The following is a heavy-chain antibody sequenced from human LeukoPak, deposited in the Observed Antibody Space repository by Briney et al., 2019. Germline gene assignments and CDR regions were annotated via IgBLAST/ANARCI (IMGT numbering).Heavy chain of an antibody. CDR1: GFTFSTYW. J-gene: IGHJ4*02. CDR3: ARSLGYCSGGSCYPFDY. V-gene: IGHV3-7*01. D-gene: IGHD2-15*01. Sequence: GGSLRLSCAASGFTFSTYWMTWVRQAPGKGLEWVANIKEDGSAKFYVDSVKGRFTISRDNAKDSLYLQMNSLRAEDSALYYCARSLGYCSGGSCYPFDYWGQGTLVTVSS. CDR2: IKEDGSAK.